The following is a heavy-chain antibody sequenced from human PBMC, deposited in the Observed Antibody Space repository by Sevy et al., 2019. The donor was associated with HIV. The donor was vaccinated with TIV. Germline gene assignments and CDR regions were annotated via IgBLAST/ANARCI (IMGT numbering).Heavy chain of an antibody. CDR1: GYTFTNHA. Sequence: ASVKVSCKTSGYTFTNHAVSWVRLAPGQGLEWMGWISAYNGNTNYAQNFQGRVTMTQDTSTSTAYMELRSLRSDDTAVYYCARLYSGYMDVWGKGTTVTVSS. CDR2: ISAYNGNT. V-gene: IGHV1-18*01. J-gene: IGHJ6*03. CDR3: ARLYSGYMDV. D-gene: IGHD3-10*02.